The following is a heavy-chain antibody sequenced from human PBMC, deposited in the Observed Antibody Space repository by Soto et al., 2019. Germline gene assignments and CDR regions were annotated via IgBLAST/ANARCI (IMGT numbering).Heavy chain of an antibody. J-gene: IGHJ4*02. CDR2: IYYSGST. Sequence: SETLSLTCTVSGGSISSYYWSWIRQPPGKGLEWIGYIYYSGSTNYNPSLKSRVTISVDTSKNQFSLKLSSVTAADTAVYYCAREGDYDFWSGTVGYFDYWGQGTLVTVSS. CDR3: AREGDYDFWSGTVGYFDY. D-gene: IGHD3-3*01. CDR1: GGSISSYY. V-gene: IGHV4-59*12.